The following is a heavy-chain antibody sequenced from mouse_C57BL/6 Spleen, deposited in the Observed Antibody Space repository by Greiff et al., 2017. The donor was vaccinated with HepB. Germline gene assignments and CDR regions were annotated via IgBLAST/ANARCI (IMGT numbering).Heavy chain of an antibody. V-gene: IGHV5-9*01. CDR3: ARQYGN. D-gene: IGHD2-10*02. Sequence: EVQVVESGGGLVKPGGSLKLSCAASGFTFSSYTMSWVRQTPEKRLEWVATISGGGGNTYYPDSVKGRFTISRDNAKNTLYLQMSSLRSEDTALYYCARQYGNWGQGTTLTVSS. CDR1: GFTFSSYT. J-gene: IGHJ2*01. CDR2: ISGGGGNT.